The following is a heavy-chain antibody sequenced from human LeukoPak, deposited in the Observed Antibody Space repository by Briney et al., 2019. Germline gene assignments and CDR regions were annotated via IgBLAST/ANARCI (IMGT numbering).Heavy chain of an antibody. V-gene: IGHV4-59*01. CDR2: IYYSGNT. D-gene: IGHD1-26*01. CDR1: GGSIRSYY. Sequence: SETLSLTCSVSGGSIRSYYWRWLRQPPGKGLEWIRYIYYSGNTNYNPSLKSRVTISVDTSKNQFSLKLNSVTAADTAVYYCARGGWRAAGGQVGQVDAFDIWGQGTMVTVSS. J-gene: IGHJ3*02. CDR3: ARGGWRAAGGQVGQVDAFDI.